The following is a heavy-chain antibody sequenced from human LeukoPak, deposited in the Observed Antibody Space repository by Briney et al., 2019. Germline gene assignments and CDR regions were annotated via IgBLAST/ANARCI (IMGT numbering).Heavy chain of an antibody. D-gene: IGHD3-10*01. CDR3: ARAKGGSGSYPYYFDY. CDR2: ISYDGSNK. J-gene: IGHJ4*02. Sequence: GGSLRLSCAASGFTFSSYGMHWVRQAPGKGLEWVAVISYDGSNKYYADSVKGRFTISRDNAKNSLYLQMNSLRAEDTAVYYCARAKGGSGSYPYYFDYWGQGTLVTVSS. V-gene: IGHV3-30*03. CDR1: GFTFSSYG.